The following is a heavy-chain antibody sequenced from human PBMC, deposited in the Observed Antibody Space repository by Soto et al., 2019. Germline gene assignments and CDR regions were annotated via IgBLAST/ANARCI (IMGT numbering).Heavy chain of an antibody. Sequence: QVQLVESGGGVVQPGRSLRLSCAASGFTFTNYAMHWVRQAPGKGLEWVAVISYDGSNMYYADSVKGRFTISRDNSKNTLYLQMNSLRAEDTAVHYCARAPTTVARGDAFDIWGQGTMVTVSS. CDR3: ARAPTTVARGDAFDI. D-gene: IGHD4-17*01. V-gene: IGHV3-30*04. CDR2: ISYDGSNM. J-gene: IGHJ3*02. CDR1: GFTFTNYA.